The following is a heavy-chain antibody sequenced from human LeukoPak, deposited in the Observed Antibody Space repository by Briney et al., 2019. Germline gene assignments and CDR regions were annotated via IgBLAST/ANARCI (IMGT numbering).Heavy chain of an antibody. V-gene: IGHV3-48*04. CDR2: ISSSSSTI. CDR1: GFIFSDYA. J-gene: IGHJ4*02. Sequence: PGTSLRLSCTASGFIFSDYAMHWVRQAPGKGLEWVSYISSSSSTIYYADSVKGRFTISRDNAKNTLYLQMNSLRVEDTAVYYCAKDNYSGSSDYWGQGTLVTVSS. CDR3: AKDNYSGSSDY. D-gene: IGHD1-26*01.